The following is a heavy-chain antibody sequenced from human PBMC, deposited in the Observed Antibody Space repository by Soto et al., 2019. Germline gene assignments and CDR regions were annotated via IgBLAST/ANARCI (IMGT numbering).Heavy chain of an antibody. D-gene: IGHD3-22*01. Sequence: GSLRLSCAASGFTFSSYAMSWVRQAPGKGLEWVSAISGSGGSTYYADSVKGRFTISRDNSKNTLYLQMNSLRAEDTAVYYCAKLGINTYYYDSSGYVDYWGQGTLVTVSS. J-gene: IGHJ4*02. CDR1: GFTFSSYA. CDR2: ISGSGGST. V-gene: IGHV3-23*01. CDR3: AKLGINTYYYDSSGYVDY.